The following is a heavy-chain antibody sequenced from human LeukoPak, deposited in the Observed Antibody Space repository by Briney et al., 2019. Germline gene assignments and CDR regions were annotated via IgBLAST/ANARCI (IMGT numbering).Heavy chain of an antibody. D-gene: IGHD1-26*01. Sequence: ASVKVSCKASGYTFTGYYMHWVRQAPGQGLEWMGWINPNSGGTKYAQKFQGRVTMTRDTSISAVYMELSRLRSNDTAVYYCAGLGGSNSADLGNWGQGTLVTVSS. J-gene: IGHJ4*02. CDR2: INPNSGGT. CDR3: AGLGGSNSADLGN. V-gene: IGHV1-2*02. CDR1: GYTFTGYY.